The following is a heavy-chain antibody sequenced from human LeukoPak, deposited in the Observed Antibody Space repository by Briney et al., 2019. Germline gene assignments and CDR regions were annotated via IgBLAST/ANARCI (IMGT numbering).Heavy chain of an antibody. D-gene: IGHD5-24*01. V-gene: IGHV4-34*01. CDR2: INHSGST. J-gene: IGHJ3*02. Sequence: SETLSLTCAVYGGSFSGYYWSWIRQPPGKGLEWIGEINHSGSTNYNPSLKSRVTISVDTSKNQFSLKLSSATAADTAVYYCARAERWLQLNAFDIWGQGTMVTVSS. CDR1: GGSFSGYY. CDR3: ARAERWLQLNAFDI.